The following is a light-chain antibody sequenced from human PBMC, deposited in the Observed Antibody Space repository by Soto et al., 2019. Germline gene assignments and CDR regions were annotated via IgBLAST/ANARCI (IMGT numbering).Light chain of an antibody. V-gene: IGKV1-5*01. CDR3: QQYNSWWT. CDR1: QSISSW. CDR2: DAS. Sequence: DIQMTQSPSTLSASVGDRVTITCRASQSISSWLAWYQQKRGKAPKLLIYDASSCESGVPSRFSGSGSGTEFSLTISSLQPDDFATYYYQQYNSWWTFGQGTKVEIK. J-gene: IGKJ1*01.